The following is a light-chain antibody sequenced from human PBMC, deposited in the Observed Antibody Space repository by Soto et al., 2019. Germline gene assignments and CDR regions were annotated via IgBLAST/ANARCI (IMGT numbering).Light chain of an antibody. CDR2: GAS. V-gene: IGKV3-15*01. Sequence: EIVLTQSPGTLSLSPGERAPLSCRASQSVPRSYLARYQQKPGQAPRLLIYGASTRATGIPARFSGSGSGTEFTLTISSLQSEDFAVYYCQQYNNWPPITFGQGTRLEIK. J-gene: IGKJ5*01. CDR1: QSVPRSY. CDR3: QQYNNWPPIT.